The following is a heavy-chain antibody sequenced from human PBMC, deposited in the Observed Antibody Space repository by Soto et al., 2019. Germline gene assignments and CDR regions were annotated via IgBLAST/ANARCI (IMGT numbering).Heavy chain of an antibody. V-gene: IGHV3-23*01. CDR1: GFTFERYG. Sequence: GGSLRLSCAASGFTFERYGMSWVRQVPGKGLEWVSGISGTGGSTNCADSVKGRFTISRDNSKNILYLQMKSLRADDTAVYYCAKGAYSSAWLFDYWGQGTLVTVSS. D-gene: IGHD6-19*01. CDR2: ISGTGGST. CDR3: AKGAYSSAWLFDY. J-gene: IGHJ4*02.